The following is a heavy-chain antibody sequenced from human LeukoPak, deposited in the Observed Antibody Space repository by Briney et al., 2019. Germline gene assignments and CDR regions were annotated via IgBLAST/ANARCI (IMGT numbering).Heavy chain of an antibody. V-gene: IGHV3-23*01. J-gene: IGHJ4*02. Sequence: GGSLRLSCAASGFXFNTYAISWVRQVPGKGLEWVSAISPSGGITYYEDSVKGRFTISRDNSKNTLYLQMNSLRAEDTAVYYCAKGVNYFVLEYWGQGTLVTISS. D-gene: IGHD3-10*02. CDR2: ISPSGGIT. CDR1: GFXFNTYA. CDR3: AKGVNYFVLEY.